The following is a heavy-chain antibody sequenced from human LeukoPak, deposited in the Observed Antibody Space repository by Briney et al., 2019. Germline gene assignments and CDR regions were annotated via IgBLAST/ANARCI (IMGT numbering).Heavy chain of an antibody. V-gene: IGHV3-73*01. CDR2: IRSRANNYAT. J-gene: IGHJ6*02. Sequence: GGSLRLSCAASGFTFSDSAIHWVRQASGKGLEWVGRIRSRANNYATTFAASVQGRFSISRDDSKNTAYLQMNSLKTEGTAVYYCKVVVVPAEGVDVWGQGTTVTVSS. D-gene: IGHD2-2*01. CDR1: GFTFSDSA. CDR3: KVVVVPAEGVDV.